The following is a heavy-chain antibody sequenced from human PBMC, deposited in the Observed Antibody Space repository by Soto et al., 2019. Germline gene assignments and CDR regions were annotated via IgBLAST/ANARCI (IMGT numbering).Heavy chain of an antibody. CDR2: ISAYNGNT. Sequence: QVQLVQSGAEVKKPGASVKVSCKASGYTFTSFGISWVRQAPGQGLEWMGWISAYNGNTNYAQKFQGRGIMTTDTSTSTDYMELRSLRSDDTAVYYCARMSSYGDYENWFDPWGQGTRVTVSS. CDR3: ARMSSYGDYENWFDP. V-gene: IGHV1-18*01. CDR1: GYTFTSFG. D-gene: IGHD4-17*01. J-gene: IGHJ5*02.